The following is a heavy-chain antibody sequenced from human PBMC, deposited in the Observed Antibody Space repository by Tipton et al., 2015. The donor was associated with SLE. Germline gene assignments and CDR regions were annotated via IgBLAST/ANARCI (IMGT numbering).Heavy chain of an antibody. CDR3: ARSIRMVQGIIRTFPFDY. V-gene: IGHV3-21*03. D-gene: IGHD3-10*01. J-gene: IGHJ4*02. CDR2: ISNSGNYI. CDR1: GFTFSTYS. Sequence: SLRLSCAASGFTFSTYSMNWVRQAPGKGLEWVSSISNSGNYISYADSVKGRFTISRDSARNSLYLQMNSLRAEDTAVYYCARSIRMVQGIIRTFPFDYWGQGTLVTVSS.